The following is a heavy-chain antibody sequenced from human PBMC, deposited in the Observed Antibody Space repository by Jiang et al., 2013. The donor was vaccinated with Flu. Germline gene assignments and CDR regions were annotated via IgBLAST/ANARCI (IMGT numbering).Heavy chain of an antibody. CDR3: AKSLLADYYDSSGGDH. J-gene: IGHJ5*02. V-gene: IGHV3-23*01. CDR1: GFTFSKYP. Sequence: VQLLESGGGLVQSGGSLRVSCAASGFTFSKYPMTWVRQAPGKGLEWVAAISGTGDSTYYADSVKGRFTISRDNSKNTLHLQMNTPRADDTAVYYCAKSLLADYYDSSGGDHWGQGTLVIVSS. CDR2: ISGTGDST. D-gene: IGHD3-22*01.